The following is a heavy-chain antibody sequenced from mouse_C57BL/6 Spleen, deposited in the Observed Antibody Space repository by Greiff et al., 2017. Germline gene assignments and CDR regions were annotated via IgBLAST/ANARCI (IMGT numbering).Heavy chain of an antibody. V-gene: IGHV1-64*01. D-gene: IGHD2-13*01. CDR1: GYTFTSYW. Sequence: QVQLKQPGAELVKPGASVKLSCKASGYTFTSYWMHWVKQRPGQGLEWIGMIHPNSGSTNYNEKFKSKATLTVDKSSSTAYMQLSSLTSEDSAVYYCARGDYSGYFDVWGTGTTVTVSS. CDR3: ARGDYSGYFDV. J-gene: IGHJ1*03. CDR2: IHPNSGST.